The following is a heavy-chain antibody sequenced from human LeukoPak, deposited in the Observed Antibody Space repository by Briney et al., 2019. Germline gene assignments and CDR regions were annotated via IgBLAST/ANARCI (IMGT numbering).Heavy chain of an antibody. Sequence: SETLSLTCTVSGGSISSYYWSWIRQPPGKGLEWIGYIYYSGSTNYNPSLKSRVTISVDTSKNQFSLRLSSVTAADTAVYYCARRINTNYYYGSGSYGDWFDPGAREPWSPSPQ. J-gene: IGHJ5*02. D-gene: IGHD3-10*01. CDR1: GGSISSYY. V-gene: IGHV4-59*08. CDR2: IYYSGST. CDR3: ARRINTNYYYGSGSYGDWFDP.